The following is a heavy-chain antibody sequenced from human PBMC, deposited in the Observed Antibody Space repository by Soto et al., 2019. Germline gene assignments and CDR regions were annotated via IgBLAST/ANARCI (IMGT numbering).Heavy chain of an antibody. CDR3: ARELGAVAVAGSGFAY. D-gene: IGHD6-19*01. J-gene: IGHJ4*02. CDR1: GGTFSSYA. CDR2: IIPMFGTA. Sequence: QVQLVQSGAEVKKPGSSVKVSCKASGGTFSSYATSWVRQAPGQGLEWMGGIIPMFGTAHYAQKFQGRVTIAADESTSTAYMELSSLRSEDTAVYYCARELGAVAVAGSGFAYWGQGSLVIVFS. V-gene: IGHV1-69*12.